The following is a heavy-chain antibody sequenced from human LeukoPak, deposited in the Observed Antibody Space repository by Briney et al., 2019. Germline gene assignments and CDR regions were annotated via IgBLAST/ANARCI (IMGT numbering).Heavy chain of an antibody. J-gene: IGHJ4*02. CDR3: ARSGYNRFDY. CDR2: ISYDGSNK. Sequence: PGRSLRLSCAASGFTFSSYAMHWVRQAPGKGLEWVAVISYDGSNKYYADSVKGRFTVSRDNSKSTLYLQMNSLRADDTAVYYCARSGYNRFDYWGQGTLVTVSS. CDR1: GFTFSSYA. D-gene: IGHD5-24*01. V-gene: IGHV3-30*04.